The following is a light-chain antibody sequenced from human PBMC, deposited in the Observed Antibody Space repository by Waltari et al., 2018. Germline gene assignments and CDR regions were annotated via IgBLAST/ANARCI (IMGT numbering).Light chain of an antibody. V-gene: IGLV3-10*01. CDR1: ELPSKY. CDR2: EDT. J-gene: IGLJ1*01. Sequence: SYELTQTPSVSVSPGQTARITCSGHELPSKYAYWFQQKSGQAPRLVRYEDTKRPSGILERFSGSSSGTVATLPITGAQLDDEADYYCYSSDSTGLRVFGGGTTVVVL. CDR3: YSSDSTGLRV.